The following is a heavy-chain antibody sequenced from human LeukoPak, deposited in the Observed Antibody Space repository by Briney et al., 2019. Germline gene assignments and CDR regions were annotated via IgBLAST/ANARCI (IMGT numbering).Heavy chain of an antibody. J-gene: IGHJ4*02. CDR3: ATGYCSSTSCYGETTNHFDY. Sequence: GASVTVSCTVSGYTLTELSMHWVRQAPGKGLEWMGGFDPEDGETIYAQKFQGRVTMTEDTSTDTAYMELSSLRSEDTAVYYCATGYCSSTSCYGETTNHFDYWGQGTLVTVSS. V-gene: IGHV1-24*01. CDR1: GYTLTELS. D-gene: IGHD2-2*01. CDR2: FDPEDGET.